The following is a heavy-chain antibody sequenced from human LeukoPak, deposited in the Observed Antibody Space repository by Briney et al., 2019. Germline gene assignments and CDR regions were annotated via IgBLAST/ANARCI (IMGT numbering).Heavy chain of an antibody. J-gene: IGHJ4*02. CDR1: GYTFTGHY. CDR3: AGSNIAVTGTLWVY. Sequence: ASVTVSCTTSGYTFTGHYMHWVRQAPGQGLEWMGRIDPNSGGTNYAQKFQGRVTMTRDTSISTAYMELSRLRSDDTAVYYCAGSNIAVTGTLWVYWGQGTLVTVSS. D-gene: IGHD6-19*01. CDR2: IDPNSGGT. V-gene: IGHV1-2*06.